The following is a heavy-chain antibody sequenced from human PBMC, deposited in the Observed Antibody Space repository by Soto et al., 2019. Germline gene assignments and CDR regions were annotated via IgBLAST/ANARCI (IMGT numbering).Heavy chain of an antibody. V-gene: IGHV4-59*01. Sequence: SETLSLTXTVSGDSISSYYWSWIRQPPGKGLEWIGYIYYTGSTHYSPSLKSRVTISVDTSKKQFSLRLKSVTAADTAVYYCARDHITMVRRVIEYHGMDVWGQGITVTVSS. J-gene: IGHJ6*02. D-gene: IGHD3-10*01. CDR2: IYYTGST. CDR3: ARDHITMVRRVIEYHGMDV. CDR1: GDSISSYY.